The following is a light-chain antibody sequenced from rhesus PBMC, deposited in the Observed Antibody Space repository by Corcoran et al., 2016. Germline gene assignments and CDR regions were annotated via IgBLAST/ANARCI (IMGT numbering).Light chain of an antibody. CDR3: LQHNSYPYN. CDR1: QGISSY. Sequence: DIQMTQSPSSLSASVGDTVTITCRASQGISSYLNWFQPKPGKALKLLIYAASSLESGVPSRFSVSGSGTEFTLTISSLQPEDFAAYYCLQHNSYPYNFGQGTKVEIK. CDR2: AAS. J-gene: IGKJ2*01. V-gene: IGKV1-28*01.